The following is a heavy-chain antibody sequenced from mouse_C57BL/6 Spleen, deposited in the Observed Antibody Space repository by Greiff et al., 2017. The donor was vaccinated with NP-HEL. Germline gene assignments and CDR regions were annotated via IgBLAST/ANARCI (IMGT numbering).Heavy chain of an antibody. V-gene: IGHV5-16*01. Sequence: EVKLVESEGGLVQPGSSMKLSCTASGFTFSDYYMAWVRQVPEKGLEWVANINYDGSSTYYLDSLKSRFIISRDNAKNILYLQMSSLKSEDTATYYCARVGITTVVASYYAMDYWGQGTSVTVSS. D-gene: IGHD1-1*01. CDR1: GFTFSDYY. CDR2: INYDGSST. J-gene: IGHJ4*01. CDR3: ARVGITTVVASYYAMDY.